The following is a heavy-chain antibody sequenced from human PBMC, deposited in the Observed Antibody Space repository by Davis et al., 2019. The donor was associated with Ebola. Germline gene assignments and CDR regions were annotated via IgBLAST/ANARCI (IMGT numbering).Heavy chain of an antibody. CDR2: ISGSGGSP. J-gene: IGHJ4*02. D-gene: IGHD2-2*01. V-gene: IGHV3-23*01. Sequence: LSLTCAASGFTFSSYAMTWVRQAPGKGLEWVSPISGSGGSPYYADSVKGRFSISRDNSKNTLYLQMNSLRAEDTAVYYCAKDGEVIPTAKDDYFDYWGQGTLVTVSS. CDR3: AKDGEVIPTAKDDYFDY. CDR1: GFTFSSYA.